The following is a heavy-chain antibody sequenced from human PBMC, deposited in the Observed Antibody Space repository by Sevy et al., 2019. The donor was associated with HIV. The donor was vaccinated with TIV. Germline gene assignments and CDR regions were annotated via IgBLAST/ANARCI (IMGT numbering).Heavy chain of an antibody. D-gene: IGHD3-22*01. CDR3: TTDRYDSSGYYPFDY. Sequence: GGSLRLSCAASGFTFSNAWMSWVRQAPGKGLEWVGRIKSKTDGGTTDYAAPVKDRFTISRDDSKNTLYLQMNSLKTEDTAVYYCTTDRYDSSGYYPFDYWGQGTLVTVSS. V-gene: IGHV3-15*01. CDR1: GFTFSNAW. CDR2: IKSKTDGGTT. J-gene: IGHJ4*02.